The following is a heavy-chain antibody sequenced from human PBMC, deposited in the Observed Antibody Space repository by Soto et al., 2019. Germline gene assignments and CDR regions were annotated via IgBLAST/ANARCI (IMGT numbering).Heavy chain of an antibody. CDR2: IYYSGST. V-gene: IGHV4-31*03. Sequence: SETLSLTCTVSGGSISSGGYYWSWIRQHPGKGLEWIGYIYYSGSTYYNPSLKSRVTISVDTSKNQFSLKLSSVTAADTAVYYCARCVSGMDIVLMVYANFAFDIWGQGTMVTVSS. J-gene: IGHJ3*02. D-gene: IGHD2-8*01. CDR1: GGSISSGGYY. CDR3: ARCVSGMDIVLMVYANFAFDI.